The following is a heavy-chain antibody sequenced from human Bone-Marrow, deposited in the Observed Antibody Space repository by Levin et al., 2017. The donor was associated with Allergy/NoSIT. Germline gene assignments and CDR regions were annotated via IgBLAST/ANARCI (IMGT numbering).Heavy chain of an antibody. Sequence: SQTLSLTCTVSGGSISSYYWSWIRQPPGKGLEWIGYIYYSGSTNYNPSLKSRVTISVDTSKNQFSLKLSSVTAADTAVYYCARTSITMVQGGFGFDPWGQGTLVTVSS. V-gene: IGHV4-59*01. CDR2: IYYSGST. D-gene: IGHD3-10*01. J-gene: IGHJ5*02. CDR3: ARTSITMVQGGFGFDP. CDR1: GGSISSYY.